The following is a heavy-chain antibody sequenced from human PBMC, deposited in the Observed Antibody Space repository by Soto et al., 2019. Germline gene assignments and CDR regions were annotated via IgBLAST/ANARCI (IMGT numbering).Heavy chain of an antibody. V-gene: IGHV1-69*01. CDR1: GGTFSSYA. CDR2: IIPIFGTA. CDR3: ARVGPYYDDSRRDLNWFDP. J-gene: IGHJ5*02. Sequence: QVQLVQSGAEVKKPGSSVKISCKASGGTFSSYAISWVRQAPGQGLEWMGGIIPIFGTANYAQKFQGRVTITADESTSTAYMELSSLRSEDTAVYYCARVGPYYDDSRRDLNWFDPWGQGTLVTVSS. D-gene: IGHD3-22*01.